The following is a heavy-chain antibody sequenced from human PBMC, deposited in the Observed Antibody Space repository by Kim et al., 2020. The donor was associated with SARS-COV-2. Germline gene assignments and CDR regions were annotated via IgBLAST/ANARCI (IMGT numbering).Heavy chain of an antibody. D-gene: IGHD2-8*01. CDR1: GFTFSSYA. J-gene: IGHJ5*02. CDR2: ISYDGSNK. CDR3: ARNGEGNWFDP. Sequence: GGSLRLSCAASGFTFSSYAMHWVRQASGKGLEWVAVISYDGSNKFYADSVKGRFTISRDDSKNTLFLQMNSLRAEDTAVYSCARNGEGNWFDPWGQGTLVTVSS. V-gene: IGHV3-30-3*01.